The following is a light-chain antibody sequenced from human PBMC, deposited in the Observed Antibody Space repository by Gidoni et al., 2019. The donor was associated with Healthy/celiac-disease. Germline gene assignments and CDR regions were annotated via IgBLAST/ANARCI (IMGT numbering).Light chain of an antibody. Sequence: TLSVPPGERATLSCRASQSVSSNLAWYQQKPGQAPRLLIYGASTRATGSPARFSGSGSGTEFTLTISSLQSEDFAVYYCQQYNNWPPITFGQGTRLEIK. CDR2: GAS. V-gene: IGKV3-15*01. CDR1: QSVSSN. J-gene: IGKJ5*01. CDR3: QQYNNWPPIT.